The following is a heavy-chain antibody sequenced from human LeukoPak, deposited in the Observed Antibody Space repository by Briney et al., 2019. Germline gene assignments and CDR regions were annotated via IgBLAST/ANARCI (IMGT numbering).Heavy chain of an antibody. CDR3: ARDHYASGWYGLPDGQLFDY. CDR1: GYTFTVYY. J-gene: IGHJ4*02. Sequence: EASVKVSFKASGYTFTVYYMHWVRQAPGQGLEWMGWINPISGGTNYAQKFQGRVTMTRDTSISTTYLDLSRLKSDDTAVYYCARDHYASGWYGLPDGQLFDYWGQGTLVTVSS. CDR2: INPISGGT. V-gene: IGHV1-2*02. D-gene: IGHD6-19*01.